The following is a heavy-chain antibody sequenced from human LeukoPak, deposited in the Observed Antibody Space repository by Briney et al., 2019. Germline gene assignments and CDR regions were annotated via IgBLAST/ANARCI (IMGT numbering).Heavy chain of an antibody. Sequence: GGSLRLSCAASGFTFSSYSMNWVRQAPGKGLEWVSSISSSSSYIYYADSVKGRFTISRDNAKNSLYLQMNSLRAEDTAVYYCARGRDDSSGTHAFDIWGQGTMVTVSS. D-gene: IGHD3-22*01. CDR3: ARGRDDSSGTHAFDI. CDR2: ISSSSSYI. CDR1: GFTFSSYS. V-gene: IGHV3-21*01. J-gene: IGHJ3*02.